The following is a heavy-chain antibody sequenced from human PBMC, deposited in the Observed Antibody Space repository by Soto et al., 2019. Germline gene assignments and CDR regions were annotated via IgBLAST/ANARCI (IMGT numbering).Heavy chain of an antibody. CDR3: AREGGSYDSGGYLIRGALDI. CDR2: IYFRGNT. CDR1: GDSISRIDYY. D-gene: IGHD3-22*01. J-gene: IGHJ3*02. V-gene: IGHV4-31*03. Sequence: SETLSLTCSVSGDSISRIDYYWTWIRQHPEKGLEWIGNIYFRGNTYYSPSLESRLTISVDTSKNQFSLKLTSVTAADTAVYYCAREGGSYDSGGYLIRGALDIWGQGTMVTVSS.